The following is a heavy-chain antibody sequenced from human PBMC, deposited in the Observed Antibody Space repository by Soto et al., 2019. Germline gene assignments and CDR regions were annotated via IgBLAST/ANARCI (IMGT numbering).Heavy chain of an antibody. CDR3: ARDYRAD. D-gene: IGHD1-26*01. Sequence: PGGSLRLSCAASGLTFSSFWMSWVRQAPGKGPEWVASINQDGSNKQYVDSVKGRFTISRDNAENSLYLQMNFLRVEDTAVYYCARDYRADWGPGTLVTVSS. V-gene: IGHV3-7*01. CDR2: INQDGSNK. CDR1: GLTFSSFW. J-gene: IGHJ4*02.